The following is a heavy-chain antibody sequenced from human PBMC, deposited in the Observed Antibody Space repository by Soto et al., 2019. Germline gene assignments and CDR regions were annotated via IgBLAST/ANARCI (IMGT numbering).Heavy chain of an antibody. V-gene: IGHV3-7*03. Sequence: LRLSCAASGFTFSSYWMSWVRQAPGRGLEWVANIKQDGSEKYYVDSVKGRFTISRDNAKNSLYLQMNSLRAEDTAVYYCARASYGDYYFQHWGQGTLVTVSS. CDR2: IKQDGSEK. CDR3: ARASYGDYYFQH. J-gene: IGHJ1*01. CDR1: GFTFSSYW. D-gene: IGHD4-17*01.